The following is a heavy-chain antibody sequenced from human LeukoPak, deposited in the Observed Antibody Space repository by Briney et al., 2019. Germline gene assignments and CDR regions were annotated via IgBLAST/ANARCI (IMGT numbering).Heavy chain of an antibody. V-gene: IGHV3-21*01. J-gene: IGHJ4*02. CDR1: GFTFSSYS. CDR3: ARASGGSPVY. D-gene: IGHD2-15*01. CDR2: ISSSSSYI. Sequence: KAGGSLRLSCAASGFTFSSYSMNWVRQAPGKGLEWVSSISSSSSYIYYADSVKDRFTISRDNAKNSLYLQMNSLRAEDTAVYYCARASGGSPVYWGQGTLVTVSS.